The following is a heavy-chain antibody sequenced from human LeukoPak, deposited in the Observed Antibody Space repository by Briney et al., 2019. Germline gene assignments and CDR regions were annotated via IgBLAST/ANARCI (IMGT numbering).Heavy chain of an antibody. Sequence: GGSLRLSCAASGFTFDDYAMHWVRQAPGKGLEWVSGISWNSGSIGYADSVKGRFTISRDNAKNSLYLQMNSLRAEDTALYYCAKDSIAVAGSIDYWGQGTLVTVSS. CDR3: AKDSIAVAGSIDY. D-gene: IGHD6-19*01. CDR1: GFTFDDYA. V-gene: IGHV3-9*01. J-gene: IGHJ4*02. CDR2: ISWNSGSI.